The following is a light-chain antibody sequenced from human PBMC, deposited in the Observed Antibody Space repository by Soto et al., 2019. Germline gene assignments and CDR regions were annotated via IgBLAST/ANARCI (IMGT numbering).Light chain of an antibody. CDR3: QQFQNSRT. J-gene: IGKJ1*01. Sequence: IVLTQSPGTLSLSPGERATLSCRTSETITGRSLAWYQQKPGQAPRVLITSISNRDTGIPDRFSGSGSGADFTLTITRLEPEDSAVYYCQQFQNSRTFGQGTRVEI. CDR2: SIS. CDR1: ETITGRS. V-gene: IGKV3-20*01.